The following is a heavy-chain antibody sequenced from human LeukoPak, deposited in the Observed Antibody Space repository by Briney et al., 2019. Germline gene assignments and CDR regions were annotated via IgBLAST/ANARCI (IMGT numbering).Heavy chain of an antibody. CDR1: GGSISSYY. CDR3: ARHRSRLLHGMDV. Sequence: SETLSLTCTVSGGSISSYYWSWIRQPPGKGLGWIGYIYYSGSTNYNPSLKSRVTISVDTSKNQFSLKLSSVTAADTAVYYCARHRSRLLHGMDVWGQGTTVTVSS. J-gene: IGHJ6*02. D-gene: IGHD3-22*01. V-gene: IGHV4-59*08. CDR2: IYYSGST.